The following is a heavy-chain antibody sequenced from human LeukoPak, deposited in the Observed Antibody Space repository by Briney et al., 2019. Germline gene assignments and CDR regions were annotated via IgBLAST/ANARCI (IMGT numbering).Heavy chain of an antibody. CDR3: ARDAYSSIPRPDWFDP. CDR1: GFTFSSYA. D-gene: IGHD6-13*01. Sequence: LTGGSLRLSCAASGFTFSSYAMSWVRQAPGKGLEWVSAIGGSGGSTYYADSVKGWFTISRDNAKNSLYLQMNSLRAEDTAVYYCARDAYSSIPRPDWFDPWGQGTLVTVSS. CDR2: IGGSGGST. V-gene: IGHV3-23*01. J-gene: IGHJ5*02.